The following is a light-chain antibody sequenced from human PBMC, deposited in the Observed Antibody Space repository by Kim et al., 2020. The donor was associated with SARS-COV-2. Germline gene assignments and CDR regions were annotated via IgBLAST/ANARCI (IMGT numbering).Light chain of an antibody. CDR3: SAWDGSLNGWV. CDR2: SNN. V-gene: IGLV1-44*01. J-gene: IGLJ3*02. CDR1: SSNIGSNP. Sequence: GKRVTIPCSGSSSNIGSNPVNWYQQLPGTAPKLLIYSNNPRPSGVPDRFSGSKSGTSASLAISGLQSEDEADYHCSAWDGSLNGWVFGGGTKVTVL.